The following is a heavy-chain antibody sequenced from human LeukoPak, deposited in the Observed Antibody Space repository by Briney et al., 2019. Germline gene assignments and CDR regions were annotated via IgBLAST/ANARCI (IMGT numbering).Heavy chain of an antibody. D-gene: IGHD3-3*02. CDR2: IKSEGEGATT. CDR1: GFTIGTAW. J-gene: IGHJ6*04. Sequence: GRSLRLSCVSSGFTIGTAWMSWVRQAPGKGLEWLGHIKSEGEGATTDYAAPAKGRFAISRDDSKNMIYLQMSSLKVDDTAIYYCIAHFPYFYGFDVWGKGTTVTVSS. CDR3: IAHFPYFYGFDV. V-gene: IGHV3-15*01.